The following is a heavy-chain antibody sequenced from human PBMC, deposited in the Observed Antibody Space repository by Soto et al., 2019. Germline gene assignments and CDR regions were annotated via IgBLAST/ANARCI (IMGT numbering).Heavy chain of an antibody. CDR2: IYYSGSA. CDR3: AREFSGNYYYKYDIDV. V-gene: IGHV4-61*01. J-gene: IGHJ6*02. Sequence: ETLSLTYPISGGSVTSVRDYWCWVREPPEKGLEWIGYIYYSGSADYNPSLGSRVTISIDTSKNQFSLKLTSVTAADTARYYCAREFSGNYYYKYDIDVWGQGTAVTVSS. CDR1: GGSVTSVRDY.